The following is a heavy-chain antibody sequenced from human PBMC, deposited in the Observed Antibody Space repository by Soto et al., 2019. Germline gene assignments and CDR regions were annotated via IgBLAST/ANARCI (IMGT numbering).Heavy chain of an antibody. CDR3: ASHLVMTGTRGFDH. J-gene: IGHJ4*02. CDR2: IRNNGGAA. V-gene: IGHV4-4*02. Sequence: QVQLQESGPGLVTPSGTLSLTCAVSSGSIFSSNWWSWVRQPPGKGLEWIGEIRNNGGAANYNPSLRSRVIISVDTSKNEFSLKLFSVTAADTAVYYCASHLVMTGTRGFDHWGLGTLVTVS. D-gene: IGHD3-9*01. CDR1: SGSIFSSNW.